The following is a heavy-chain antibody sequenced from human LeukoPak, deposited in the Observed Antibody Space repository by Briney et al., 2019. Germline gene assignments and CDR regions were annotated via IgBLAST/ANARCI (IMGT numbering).Heavy chain of an antibody. CDR2: IIPIFGTA. CDR3: ARHLQTYYYDSSGYFDY. Sequence: SVKVSCKASGGTFSSYAISWVRQAPGQGLEWMGGIIPIFGTANYAQKFQGRVTITTDESTSTAYMELSSPRSEDTAVYYCARHLQTYYYDSSGYFDYWGQGTLVTVSS. V-gene: IGHV1-69*05. D-gene: IGHD3-22*01. CDR1: GGTFSSYA. J-gene: IGHJ4*02.